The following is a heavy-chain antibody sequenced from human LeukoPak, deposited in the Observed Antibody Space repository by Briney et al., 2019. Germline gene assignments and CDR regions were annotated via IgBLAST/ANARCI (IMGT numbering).Heavy chain of an antibody. CDR1: EFSFSNYA. CDR2: IIGSGGST. J-gene: IGHJ4*02. V-gene: IGHV3-23*01. D-gene: IGHD6-13*01. Sequence: GGSLRLSCAASEFSFSNYAMTWVRQAPGKGLEWVSSIIGSGGSTYYADSVKGQFTISRDNSKNTLYLQMSSLRAEDTAVYYCAKSLAAAGRMYFDYWGQGTLVTVSS. CDR3: AKSLAAAGRMYFDY.